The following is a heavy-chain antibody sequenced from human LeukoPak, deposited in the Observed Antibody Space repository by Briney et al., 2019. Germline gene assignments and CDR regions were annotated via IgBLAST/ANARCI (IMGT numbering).Heavy chain of an antibody. V-gene: IGHV3-30*02. J-gene: IGHJ4*02. CDR2: IQNDASKK. CDR1: GFTFSTYG. Sequence: GGSLRLSCATSGFTFSTYGMQWVRQAPGNGLEWVAFIQNDASKKYYADSVKGRFTISRDNSKNTLYLQLNSLRAEDTAVYYCAKDPTHGWGFENWGQGTLVTVSS. D-gene: IGHD6-19*01. CDR3: AKDPTHGWGFEN.